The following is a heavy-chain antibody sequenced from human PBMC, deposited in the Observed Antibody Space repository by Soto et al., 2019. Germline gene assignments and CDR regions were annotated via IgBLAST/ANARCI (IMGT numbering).Heavy chain of an antibody. CDR2: IYYSGST. J-gene: IGHJ4*02. CDR3: ARDRGYSYGLDY. CDR1: GGSISSYY. Sequence: QVQLQESGPGLVKPSETLSLTCTVSGGSISSYYWSWIRQPPGKGLEWIGYIYYSGSTNYNPSLTSRVTISVDTSKNQFSLKLSSVTAADTAVYYCARDRGYSYGLDYWGQGTLVTVSS. D-gene: IGHD5-18*01. V-gene: IGHV4-59*01.